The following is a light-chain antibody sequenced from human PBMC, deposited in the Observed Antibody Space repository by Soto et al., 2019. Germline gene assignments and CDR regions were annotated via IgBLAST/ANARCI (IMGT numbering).Light chain of an antibody. Sequence: QYVLTQPASVSGSPGQSITISCTGTSSDVGSYNLVSWYQQHPGKAPKLMIYEGSKRPSGVSNRFSGSKSGNTASLTISGLQAEDEADYYCCSYARSSTYVFGTGTKVTVL. J-gene: IGLJ1*01. CDR2: EGS. V-gene: IGLV2-23*01. CDR3: CSYARSSTYV. CDR1: SSDVGSYNL.